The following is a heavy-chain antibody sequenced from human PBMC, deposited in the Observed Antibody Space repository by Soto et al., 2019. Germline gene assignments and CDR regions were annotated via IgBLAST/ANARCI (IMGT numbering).Heavy chain of an antibody. V-gene: IGHV3-30*18. Sequence: QVQLVQYGGGVFQPGRSLRLSCAASGFDFNTSGVHWVRQAPGKGLEWVAGISFEGGDQYYADSVKGRFTISRDKSNNTRFLQINGLGAETTATYYCAKDSSITAAGSGGWLDAWGQGTLVIVSS. CDR3: AKDSSITAAGSGGWLDA. J-gene: IGHJ5*02. CDR2: ISFEGGDQ. D-gene: IGHD3-3*01. CDR1: GFDFNTSG.